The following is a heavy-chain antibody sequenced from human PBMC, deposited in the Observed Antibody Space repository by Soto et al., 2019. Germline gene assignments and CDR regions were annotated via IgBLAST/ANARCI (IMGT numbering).Heavy chain of an antibody. V-gene: IGHV5-51*01. Sequence: PGESLKISCKGSGYSFTSYLIGWVRQMPGKGLECMGIIYPGDSDTRYRPSFQGQVTISAAKSISTAYLQWSSLKASDTAMYYCARPTNRGKYYYGMDVWGQGTTVTVSS. J-gene: IGHJ6*02. CDR1: GYSFTSYL. D-gene: IGHD2-8*01. CDR2: IYPGDSDT. CDR3: ARPTNRGKYYYGMDV.